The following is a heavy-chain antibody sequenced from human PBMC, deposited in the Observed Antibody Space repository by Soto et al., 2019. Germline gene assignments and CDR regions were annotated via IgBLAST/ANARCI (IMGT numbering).Heavy chain of an antibody. CDR1: GFTFTTYW. J-gene: IGHJ5*01. CDR2: ITPDGSGT. Sequence: VVSLRLSCAASGFTFTTYWMHWVRQGPGKGPVWVSRITPDGSGTNYADSVKGRFTISRDNFKSSLYLQMSSLRAEDTAVYYCAKVKISTTTYTSFDSWGQGSLVTV. V-gene: IGHV3-74*01. CDR3: AKVKISTTTYTSFDS. D-gene: IGHD1-26*01.